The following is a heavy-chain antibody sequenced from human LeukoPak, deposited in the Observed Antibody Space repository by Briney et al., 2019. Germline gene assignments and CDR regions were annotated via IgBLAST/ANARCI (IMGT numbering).Heavy chain of an antibody. D-gene: IGHD1-1*01. CDR3: ARVSADDYYYYYYYMDV. CDR2: INAYNGNT. J-gene: IGHJ6*03. V-gene: IGHV1-18*01. Sequence: SVKVSCQASGYTFTSYGISWVRQGSQQRLEWLGWINAYNGNTNYAQKLQGRVSMTTDTSTSTAYMELRSLRSDDTAVYYCARVSADDYYYYYYYMDVWGKGTTVTVSS. CDR1: GYTFTSYG.